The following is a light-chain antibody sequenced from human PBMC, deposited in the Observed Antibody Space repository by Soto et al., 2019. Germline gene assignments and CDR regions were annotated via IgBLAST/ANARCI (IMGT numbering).Light chain of an antibody. V-gene: IGLV1-44*01. Sequence: QPVLTQPPSASGTPGQRVTISCSRSSSSIGSYSVNWYQQLPGTAPKLLIYSNDQRPSGVPDRFSGSKSGPSASLAIGGLQSEDEADYYCAAWDDRLNGYVFGTGTKLTVL. J-gene: IGLJ1*01. CDR2: SND. CDR1: SSSIGSYS. CDR3: AAWDDRLNGYV.